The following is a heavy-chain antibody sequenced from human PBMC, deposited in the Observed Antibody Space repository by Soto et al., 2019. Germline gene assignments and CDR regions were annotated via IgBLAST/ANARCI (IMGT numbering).Heavy chain of an antibody. V-gene: IGHV4-59*08. D-gene: IGHD3-10*01. J-gene: IGHJ6*02. CDR1: GGPMSKYY. CDR2: MGYNGYT. Sequence: QVQLQESGPGLVKPSETLSLTCTISGGPMSKYYCSWFRQPPGQALEWIGYMGYNGYTRYNPSLRSRVTISLDTSKNQFSLNLSSVTAADTALYYCARQGFGELHGLVDVWGQGTTVTVSS. CDR3: ARQGFGELHGLVDV.